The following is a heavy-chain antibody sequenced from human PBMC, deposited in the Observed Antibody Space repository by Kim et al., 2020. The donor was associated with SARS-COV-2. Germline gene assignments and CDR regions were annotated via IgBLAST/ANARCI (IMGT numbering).Heavy chain of an antibody. CDR1: GLMFSRYW. CDR3: ARDPGEWVGESPGPN. Sequence: GGSLRLSCAGSGLMFSRYWMSWVRQAPGKGLEWVANIKQDGSEKYYVDSVKGRFTISRDNTKKSLYLQMNSLRVEDTAVYYCARDPGEWVGESPGPNWGQGTRVTVSS. CDR2: IKQDGSEK. V-gene: IGHV3-7*03. J-gene: IGHJ4*02. D-gene: IGHD3-10*01.